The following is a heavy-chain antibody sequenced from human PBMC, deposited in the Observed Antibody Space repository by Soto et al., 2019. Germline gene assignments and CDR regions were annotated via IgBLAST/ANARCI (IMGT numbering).Heavy chain of an antibody. CDR2: IYHTGRT. V-gene: IGHV4-4*02. J-gene: IGHJ4*02. D-gene: IGHD6-19*01. CDR3: ARVDPDSSGGYGFDS. Sequence: QVQLQESGPGLVKPSGTLSLTCAVSGDSISSSNWWYWVRQPPGKGFEWIGEIYHTGRTNYNPSLKRRVTRSVDKSKKQCYLKLSSVTAADTAVYYCARVDPDSSGGYGFDSWGQGTLVTVS. CDR1: GDSISSSNW.